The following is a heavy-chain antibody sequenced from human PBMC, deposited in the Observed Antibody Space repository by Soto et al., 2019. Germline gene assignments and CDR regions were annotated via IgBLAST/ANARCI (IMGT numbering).Heavy chain of an antibody. CDR1: GYTFINYG. Sequence: ASVKVSCKASGYTFINYGVSWVRQAPGQGLEWMGWISAYNGDKKYAQNVQGRVTLTTDTSTSTAYMEMRTLRSDDTAASYCAREGPHIPAVGDVWGQGTTVTVSS. J-gene: IGHJ6*02. D-gene: IGHD2-21*01. CDR3: AREGPHIPAVGDV. CDR2: ISAYNGDK. V-gene: IGHV1-18*01.